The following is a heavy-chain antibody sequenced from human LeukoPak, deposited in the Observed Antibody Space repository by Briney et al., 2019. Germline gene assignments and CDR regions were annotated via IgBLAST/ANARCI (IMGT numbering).Heavy chain of an antibody. CDR3: ARVAYYYDSAGKSLKFFYGMDV. V-gene: IGHV1-8*01. D-gene: IGHD3-22*01. CDR1: GYTFTNYE. Sequence: GASVKVSCKASGYTFTNYEINWVRQGTGQGLEWLGWMNPSSGNTGYAQKFQGRVTMIRDTSISTAYMELSSLRSENTAVYYCARVAYYYDSAGKSLKFFYGMDVWGQGTTVTVS. CDR2: MNPSSGNT. J-gene: IGHJ6*02.